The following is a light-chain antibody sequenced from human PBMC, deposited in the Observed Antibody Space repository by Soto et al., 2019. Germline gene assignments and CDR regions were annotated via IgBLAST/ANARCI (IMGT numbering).Light chain of an antibody. CDR2: DAS. Sequence: LTQSPGTVFLSPWAIATLSCRASQSVSRRDLAWYQHKPGQSPRLLIYDASNRATGIPARISGNGSGTDFTPTISSLDPDDFAVDDCQQYGSSIPFGPGTRLEIK. V-gene: IGKV3-20*01. J-gene: IGKJ5*01. CDR1: QSVSRRD. CDR3: QQYGSSIP.